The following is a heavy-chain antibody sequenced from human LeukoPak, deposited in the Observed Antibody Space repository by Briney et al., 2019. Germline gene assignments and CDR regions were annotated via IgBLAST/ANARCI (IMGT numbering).Heavy chain of an antibody. CDR2: VSYSGGT. D-gene: IGHD5-12*01. CDR1: GGSFRAYY. CDR3: ARAPMAITTSAFPDAFDF. Sequence: SETLSLTCAVYGGSFRAYYWRCIRQPPGKGLEGIGDVSYSGGTNYNPSLNRRVSISLDTSKNQFSLKLSSPAAADPAVYYCARAPMAITTSAFPDAFDFWGQGTMVTVSS. J-gene: IGHJ3*01. V-gene: IGHV4-59*01.